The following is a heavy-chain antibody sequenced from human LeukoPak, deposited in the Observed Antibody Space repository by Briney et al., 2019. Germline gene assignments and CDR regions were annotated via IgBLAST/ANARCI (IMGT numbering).Heavy chain of an antibody. CDR2: INPSGGST. CDR1: GYTFTSYY. CDR3: ARSCYYGSGSYYTLYYFDY. V-gene: IGHV1-46*01. Sequence: GASVKVSCKASGYTFTSYYMHWVRQAPGQGLEWMGIINPSGGSTSYAQKFQGRVTMTRDTSTSTVYMELSSLRSEDTAVYYCARSCYYGSGSYYTLYYFDYWGQGTLVTVSS. J-gene: IGHJ4*02. D-gene: IGHD3-10*01.